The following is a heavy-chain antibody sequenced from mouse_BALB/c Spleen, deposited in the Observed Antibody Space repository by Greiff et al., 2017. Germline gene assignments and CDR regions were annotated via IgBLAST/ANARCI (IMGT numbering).Heavy chain of an antibody. D-gene: IGHD2-14*01. CDR3: ARKEYDDWFAD. J-gene: IGHJ3*01. Sequence: EVQRVESGGGLVQPGGSRKLSCAASGFTFSSFGMHWVRQAPEKGLEWVAYISSGSSTIYYADTVKGRFTISRDNPKNTLFLQMTSLRSEDTAMYYCARKEYDDWFADWGQGTLVTVSA. CDR1: GFTFSSFG. V-gene: IGHV5-17*02. CDR2: ISSGSSTI.